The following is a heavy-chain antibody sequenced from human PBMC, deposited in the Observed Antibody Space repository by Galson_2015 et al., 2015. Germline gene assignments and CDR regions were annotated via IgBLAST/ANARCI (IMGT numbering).Heavy chain of an antibody. CDR3: ARAYYDSSGYYFRDAFDI. D-gene: IGHD3-22*01. CDR2: INPSGGST. CDR1: GYTFTSYY. Sequence: SVKVSCKASGYTFTSYYTHWVRQAPGQGLEWMGIINPSGGSTSYAQKFQGRVTMTRDTSTSTVYMELSSLRSEDTAVYYCARAYYDSSGYYFRDAFDIWGQGTMVTVSS. J-gene: IGHJ3*02. V-gene: IGHV1-46*01.